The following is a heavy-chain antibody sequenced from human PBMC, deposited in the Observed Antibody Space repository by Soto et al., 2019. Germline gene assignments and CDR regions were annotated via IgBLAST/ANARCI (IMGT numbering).Heavy chain of an antibody. CDR3: ARGDYDSIGLRRYYYGMDV. CDR2: IYSCGST. J-gene: IGHJ6*02. D-gene: IGHD3-22*01. Sequence: EVQLVESGGGLIQPGGSLRLSCAASGFTVSSNYMSWVRQAPGKGLEWVSVIYSCGSTYYADSVKGRFTISRDNSKNTLYLQMNSLPAEDTAVYYCARGDYDSIGLRRYYYGMDVWGQGPTVSASS. V-gene: IGHV3-66*03. CDR1: GFTVSSNY.